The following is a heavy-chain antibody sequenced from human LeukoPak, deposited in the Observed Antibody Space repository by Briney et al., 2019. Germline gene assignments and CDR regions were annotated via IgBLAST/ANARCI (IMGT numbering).Heavy chain of an antibody. D-gene: IGHD3-16*01. J-gene: IGHJ4*02. CDR1: GFTVSSNY. V-gene: IGHV3-66*04. CDR2: IYSGGST. CDR3: ARLRVRLGFEAYYFDY. Sequence: GGSLRRSCAASGFTVSSNYMSWVRQAPGKGLEWVSVIYSGGSTYYADSVKGRFTISRDNSKNTLYLQMNSLRAEDTAVYYCARLRVRLGFEAYYFDYWGQGTLVTVSS.